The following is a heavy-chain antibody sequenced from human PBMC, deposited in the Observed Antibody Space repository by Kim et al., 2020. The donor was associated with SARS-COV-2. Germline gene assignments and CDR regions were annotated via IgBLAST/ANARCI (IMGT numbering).Heavy chain of an antibody. V-gene: IGHV1-58*01. Sequence: NYAQKFQQRVTITRDMSTSTAYMVLSSLRSEDTAVYYCAAVGYSGYDFDYWGQGTLVTVSS. D-gene: IGHD5-12*01. CDR3: AAVGYSGYDFDY. J-gene: IGHJ4*02.